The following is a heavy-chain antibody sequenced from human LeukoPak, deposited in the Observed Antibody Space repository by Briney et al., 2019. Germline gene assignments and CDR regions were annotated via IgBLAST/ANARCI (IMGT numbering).Heavy chain of an antibody. J-gene: IGHJ4*02. CDR2: IRSKAYGGTT. CDR3: TRVDNIAARQGY. CDR1: GFTFGDYA. D-gene: IGHD6-6*01. Sequence: GGSLRLSCTASGFTFGDYAMSWVRQAPGKGLKWVGFIRSKAYGGTTEYAASVKGRFTISRDDSKSIAYLQMNSLKTEDTAVYYCTRVDNIAARQGYWGQGTLVTVSS. V-gene: IGHV3-49*04.